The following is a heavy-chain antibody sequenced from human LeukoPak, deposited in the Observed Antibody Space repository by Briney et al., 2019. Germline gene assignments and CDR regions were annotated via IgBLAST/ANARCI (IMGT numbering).Heavy chain of an antibody. J-gene: IGHJ5*02. V-gene: IGHV3-53*01. CDR2: IYPGGDT. D-gene: IGHD6-13*01. Sequence: GGSLRLSCAVSGFTVSNNYMSWVRQAPGKGLEWVSIIYPGGDTCYADSVKGRFTISIDSSKNTLYLQMNSLRAEDTAVYYCARAGDSSSWNWFDPWGQGTLVTVSS. CDR3: ARAGDSSSWNWFDP. CDR1: GFTVSNNY.